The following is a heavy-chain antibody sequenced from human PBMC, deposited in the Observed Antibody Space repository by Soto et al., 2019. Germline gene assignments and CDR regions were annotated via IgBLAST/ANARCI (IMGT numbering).Heavy chain of an antibody. CDR3: AAGGWKYSCYGTHA. Sequence: ASVKGSCKASGYSFTSYAVQWVRQARGQRLERIGWIGVGSGNTNYAQKLQERVTITRDKSRSTAYMELSSLRSEDTAVYYCAAGGWKYSCYGTHARGQATTVHVSS. D-gene: IGHD1-1*01. V-gene: IGHV1-58*01. J-gene: IGHJ6*01. CDR1: GYSFTSYA. CDR2: IGVGSGNT.